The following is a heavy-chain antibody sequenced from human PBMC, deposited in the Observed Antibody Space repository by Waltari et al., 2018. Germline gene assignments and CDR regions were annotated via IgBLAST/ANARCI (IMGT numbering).Heavy chain of an antibody. J-gene: IGHJ6*03. D-gene: IGHD3-16*02. CDR1: GYTFTGYY. V-gene: IGHV1-2*06. CDR3: AAYDYVWGSYRPNYYYMDV. Sequence: QVQLVQSGAEVKKPGASVKVSCKASGYTFTGYYMHWVRQAPGQGLEWMGRINPNSGGTNYAQKFQGRVTMTRDTSISTAYMELSRLRSDDTAVYYCAAYDYVWGSYRPNYYYMDVWGKGTTVTVSS. CDR2: INPNSGGT.